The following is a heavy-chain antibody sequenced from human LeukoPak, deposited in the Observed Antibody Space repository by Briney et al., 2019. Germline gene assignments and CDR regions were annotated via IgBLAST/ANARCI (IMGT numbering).Heavy chain of an antibody. D-gene: IGHD1-26*01. V-gene: IGHV1-3*01. CDR1: RYTFSDYA. CDR2: INAGNGNT. CDR3: ARDSPGSYLGYGMDV. J-gene: IGHJ6*02. Sequence: ASVKVSCKASRYTFSDYAIHWVRQAPGQRLEWMGWINAGNGNTKYSEKLQGRVTITRDTSASTVCMELSSLRSEDTAVYFCARDSPGSYLGYGMDVWGQGTTVTVSS.